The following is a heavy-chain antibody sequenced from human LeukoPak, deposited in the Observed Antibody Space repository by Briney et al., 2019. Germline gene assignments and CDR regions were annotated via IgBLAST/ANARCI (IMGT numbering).Heavy chain of an antibody. D-gene: IGHD6-19*01. CDR3: ARGEYSSGWYRRIGFDY. Sequence: GASVKVSCKASGYTFTGYYMHWVRQAPGQGLEWMGWINPNSGGTNYAQKFQGRVTMTRDTSISTAYMELGRLRSDDTAVYYCARGEYSSGWYRRIGFDYWGQGTLVTVSS. CDR1: GYTFTGYY. V-gene: IGHV1-2*02. CDR2: INPNSGGT. J-gene: IGHJ4*02.